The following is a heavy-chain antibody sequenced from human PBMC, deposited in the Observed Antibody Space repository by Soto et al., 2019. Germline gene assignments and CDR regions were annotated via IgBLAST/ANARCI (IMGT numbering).Heavy chain of an antibody. CDR2: INHSGST. V-gene: IGHV4-34*01. CDR3: ARGLRIPYYGMDV. D-gene: IGHD2-15*01. J-gene: IGHJ6*02. CDR1: GGSFSGYY. Sequence: SETLSLTCAVYGGSFSGYYWSWIRQPPGKGLEWIGEINHSGSTNYNPSLKSRVTISVDTSKNQFSLKLSSVTAADTAVYYCARGLRIPYYGMDVWGQGTTVTVSS.